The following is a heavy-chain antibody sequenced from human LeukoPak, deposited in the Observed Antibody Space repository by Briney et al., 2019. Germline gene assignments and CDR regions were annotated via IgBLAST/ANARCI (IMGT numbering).Heavy chain of an antibody. D-gene: IGHD4-11*01. CDR1: GFPFSSYA. Sequence: GGSLRLSCAASGFPFSSYAMSWVRQAPGKGLEWVSAISGSGGSTYYADSVKGRFTIPRDNSKDTLYLQMNSLRAEDTAVYYCARADYPLDYYYYYMDVWGKGTTVTVSS. CDR3: ARADYPLDYYYYYMDV. J-gene: IGHJ6*03. V-gene: IGHV3-23*01. CDR2: ISGSGGST.